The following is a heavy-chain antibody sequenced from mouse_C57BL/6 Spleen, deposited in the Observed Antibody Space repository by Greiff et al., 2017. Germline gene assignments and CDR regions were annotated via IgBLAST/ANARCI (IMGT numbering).Heavy chain of an antibody. V-gene: IGHV1-7*01. J-gene: IGHJ3*01. CDR1: GYTFTSYW. CDR2: INPSSGYT. Sequence: QVQLQQSGAELAKPGASVKLSCKASGYTFTSYWMHWVKQRPGQGLEWIGYINPSSGYTKYNQKFKDKATLTADQSSSTAYMQLSSLTYEDAAVYYGARGGGAAYWGQGTLVTVSA. CDR3: ARGGGAAY.